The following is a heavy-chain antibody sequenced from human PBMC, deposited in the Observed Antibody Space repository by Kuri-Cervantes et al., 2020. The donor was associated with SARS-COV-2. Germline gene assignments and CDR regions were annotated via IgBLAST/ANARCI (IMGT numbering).Heavy chain of an antibody. J-gene: IGHJ4*02. Sequence: LSLTCAASGFTFDDYAMHWVRQAPGKGLEWVSGISWNSGSIGYADSVKGRFAISRDNAKNSLYLQMNSLRTEDTALHYCTAGGAGGFWGQGTLVTVSS. CDR2: ISWNSGSI. CDR1: GFTFDDYA. D-gene: IGHD3-16*01. V-gene: IGHV3-9*01. CDR3: TAGGAGGF.